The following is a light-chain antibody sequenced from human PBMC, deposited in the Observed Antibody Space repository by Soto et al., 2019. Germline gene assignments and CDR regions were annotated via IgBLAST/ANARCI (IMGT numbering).Light chain of an antibody. Sequence: QSVLTQPASVSGSPGQSITISCSGTSSDVGGYNYVSWYQQHPGKAPKLMTYDVSNRPSGVSNRFSGSKSGNTASLTISGLQAEDDADYYCYSAADNNAVFGGGTQLTVL. CDR2: DVS. CDR3: YSAADNNAV. V-gene: IGLV2-14*03. J-gene: IGLJ7*01. CDR1: SSDVGGYNY.